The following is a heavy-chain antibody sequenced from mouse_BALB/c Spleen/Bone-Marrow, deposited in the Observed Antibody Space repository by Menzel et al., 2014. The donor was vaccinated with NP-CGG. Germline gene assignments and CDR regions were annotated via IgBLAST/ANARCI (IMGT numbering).Heavy chain of an antibody. J-gene: IGHJ3*01. D-gene: IGHD2-12*01. Sequence: EVHLVESGGGLVKPGGSLKVSCAASGFTFSSYAMSWVRQTPEMRLEWVATISSGVSYSYYSDSVKGRFTMSRENVKNSRYLQMSSLRSEDTAMYYCVRRELRRVWFAYWGQGTLVTVSA. CDR2: ISSGVSYS. CDR1: GFTFSSYA. V-gene: IGHV5-9-3*01. CDR3: VRRELRRVWFAY.